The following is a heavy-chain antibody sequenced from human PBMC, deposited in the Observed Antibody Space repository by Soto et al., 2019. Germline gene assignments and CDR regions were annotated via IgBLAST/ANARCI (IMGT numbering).Heavy chain of an antibody. J-gene: IGHJ4*02. CDR3: TRDIGGKGAY. Sequence: PGGSLRLSCAASGFTFSSYWMHWVRQVPGKGLLWVSRIDEYGSTINYADSVKGRFTISRDNARNTLYLEMNSLRAEDTALYYCTRDIGGKGAYWGPGTLVTVS. CDR1: GFTFSSYW. V-gene: IGHV3-74*01. CDR2: IDEYGSTI. D-gene: IGHD3-10*01.